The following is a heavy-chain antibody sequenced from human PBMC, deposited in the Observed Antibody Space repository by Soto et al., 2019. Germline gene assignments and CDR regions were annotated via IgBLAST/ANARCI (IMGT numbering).Heavy chain of an antibody. CDR2: IDPKSGDT. Sequence: DSVKVSCKASEYSFTGHYLHWVRQAPGQGLEWMGWIDPKSGDTKYAPKFQDRVTMTRDTSISRAYMDLSSLRYDDTAVYYCARDYDKSGYDYFDPWGQGTLVTV. CDR3: ARDYDKSGYDYFDP. J-gene: IGHJ5*02. D-gene: IGHD3-22*01. V-gene: IGHV1-2*02. CDR1: EYSFTGHY.